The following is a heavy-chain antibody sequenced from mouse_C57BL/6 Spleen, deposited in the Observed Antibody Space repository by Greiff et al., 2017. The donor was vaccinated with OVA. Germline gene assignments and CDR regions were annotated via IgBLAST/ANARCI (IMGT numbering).Heavy chain of an antibody. Sequence: EVMLVESGGGLVKPGGSLKLSCAASGFTFSDYGMHWVRQAPEKGLEWVAYISSGSSTIYYADTVKGRFTISRDNAKNTLFLQMTSLRSEDTAIYYCARRDYYGSSLGWYFDVWGTGTTVTVSS. CDR3: ARRDYYGSSLGWYFDV. CDR1: GFTFSDYG. J-gene: IGHJ1*03. CDR2: ISSGSSTI. V-gene: IGHV5-17*01. D-gene: IGHD1-1*01.